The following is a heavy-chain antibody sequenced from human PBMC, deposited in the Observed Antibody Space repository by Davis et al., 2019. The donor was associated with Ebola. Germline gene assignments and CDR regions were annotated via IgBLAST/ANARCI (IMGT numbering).Heavy chain of an antibody. D-gene: IGHD6-13*01. CDR2: IWYDGSNK. Sequence: GESLKISCAASGFTFSSYGMHWVRQAPGKGLEWVAVIWYDGSNKYYADSVKGRFTISRDNSKNTLYLQMNSLRAEDTAVYYCARAAQQLAEYFQHWGQGTLVTVSS. V-gene: IGHV3-33*01. CDR1: GFTFSSYG. CDR3: ARAAQQLAEYFQH. J-gene: IGHJ1*01.